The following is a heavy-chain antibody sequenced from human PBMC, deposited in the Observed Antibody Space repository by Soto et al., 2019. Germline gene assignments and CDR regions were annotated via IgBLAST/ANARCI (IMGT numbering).Heavy chain of an antibody. J-gene: IGHJ6*02. CDR3: ARDRAAAQPFYYGMDV. CDR2: ISSSSSYI. Sequence: EVQLVESGGGLVKPGGSLRLSCAASGFTFSSYSMKWVRQAPGKGLEWVSSISSSSSYIYYADSVKGRFTISSDNAKNSLYLQMNSLRAEDTAVYYCARDRAAAQPFYYGMDVWGQGTTVTVSS. V-gene: IGHV3-21*01. CDR1: GFTFSSYS. D-gene: IGHD6-13*01.